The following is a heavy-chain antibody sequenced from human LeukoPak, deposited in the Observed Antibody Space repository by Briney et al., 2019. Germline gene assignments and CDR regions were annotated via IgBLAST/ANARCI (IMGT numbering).Heavy chain of an antibody. J-gene: IGHJ3*02. Sequence: GGSLRLSCAASGFTFSSYAMGWVRQAPGKGLEWVSAISGSGGSTYYADSVKGRFTISRDNSKNTLYLQMNSLRAEDTAVYYCAKDMNTAMVTEGAFDIWGQGTMVTVSS. CDR2: ISGSGGST. CDR3: AKDMNTAMVTEGAFDI. V-gene: IGHV3-23*01. D-gene: IGHD5-18*01. CDR1: GFTFSSYA.